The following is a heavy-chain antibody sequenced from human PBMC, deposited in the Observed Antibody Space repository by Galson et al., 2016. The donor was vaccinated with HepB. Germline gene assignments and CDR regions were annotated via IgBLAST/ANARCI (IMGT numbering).Heavy chain of an antibody. J-gene: IGHJ3*02. CDR1: GLTFSDHY. D-gene: IGHD5-12*01. CDR3: AKPTNSDAFYI. CDR2: IRDKANNYTT. V-gene: IGHV3-72*01. Sequence: SLRLSCAASGLTFSDHYMDWVRQAPGKGLGWVGRIRDKANNYTTEYAASVEGRFSVSTDESKNSLYLQMNSLETEDTAVYYCAKPTNSDAFYIWGQGTMVTVSS.